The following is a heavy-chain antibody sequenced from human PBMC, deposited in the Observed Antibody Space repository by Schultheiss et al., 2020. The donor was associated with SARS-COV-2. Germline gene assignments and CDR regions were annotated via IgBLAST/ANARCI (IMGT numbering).Heavy chain of an antibody. V-gene: IGHV3-7*03. CDR2: IKQDGSEK. J-gene: IGHJ4*03. Sequence: GGSLRLSCAASGFTFSSYWMSWVRQAPGKGLEWVADIKQDGSEKYYVDSVKGRFTISRDNVKNSLYLQMSSLRAEDTAVYYCAKAFTVTWPHRFDYWGQGTTVTVSS. D-gene: IGHD4-11*01. CDR3: AKAFTVTWPHRFDY. CDR1: GFTFSSYW.